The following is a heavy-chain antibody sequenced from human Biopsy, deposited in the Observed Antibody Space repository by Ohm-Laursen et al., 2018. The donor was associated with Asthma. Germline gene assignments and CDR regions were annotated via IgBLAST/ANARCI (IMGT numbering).Heavy chain of an antibody. D-gene: IGHD2-2*01. J-gene: IGHJ4*02. CDR2: IYSGGTS. CDR1: GFAVSRDH. Sequence: GSLRLSCTASGFAVSRDHMFWVRQAPGKGLEWVSVIYSGGTSHTAASVRGRFTISRNYSKNTLYLQMHSLRAEDTAVYYCARGGSSNWSHYYFDDWGQGTLVTVSS. CDR3: ARGGSSNWSHYYFDD. V-gene: IGHV3-53*01.